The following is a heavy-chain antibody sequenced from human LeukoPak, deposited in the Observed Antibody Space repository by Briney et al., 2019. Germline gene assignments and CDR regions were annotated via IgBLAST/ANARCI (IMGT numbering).Heavy chain of an antibody. Sequence: PGGSLRLSCAASGFTFSSYGMHWVRQAPGKGLEWVAVIWYDGSNKYYADSVKGRFTISRDSSKNTLYLQMNSLRAEDTAVYYCAINYYDSSGHRGAFDIWGQGTMVTVSS. CDR2: IWYDGSNK. J-gene: IGHJ3*02. D-gene: IGHD3-22*01. V-gene: IGHV3-33*01. CDR1: GFTFSSYG. CDR3: AINYYDSSGHRGAFDI.